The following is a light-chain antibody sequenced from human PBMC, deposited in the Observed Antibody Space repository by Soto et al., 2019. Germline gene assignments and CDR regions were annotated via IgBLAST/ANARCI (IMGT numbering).Light chain of an antibody. J-gene: IGLJ3*02. CDR3: QSYDRSRSGSV. Sequence: QSVLTQPPSVSGAPGQRVTISCTGGSSNIGAGYDVQWYQQFPGIAPTLLIYDTTTRPSGVPDRFSGSKSGTSASLAITGRQAEEEADYYCQSYDRSRSGSVFGGGTKLTVL. CDR1: SSNIGAGYD. CDR2: DTT. V-gene: IGLV1-40*01.